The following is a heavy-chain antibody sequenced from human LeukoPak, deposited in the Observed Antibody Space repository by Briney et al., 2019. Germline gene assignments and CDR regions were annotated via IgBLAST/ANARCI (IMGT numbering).Heavy chain of an antibody. CDR3: ARGGAAWYVDY. J-gene: IGHJ4*02. V-gene: IGHV1-2*06. CDR2: INPNSGGT. Sequence: ASVKVSCKASAYSFIDYFIYWVRQAPGQGLEWMGRINPNSGGTKYAQKFQGRVTMTRDTSINTAYMELSRLSSDDTAVYYCARGGAAWYVDYWGQGTLVTVSS. D-gene: IGHD6-13*01. CDR1: AYSFIDYF.